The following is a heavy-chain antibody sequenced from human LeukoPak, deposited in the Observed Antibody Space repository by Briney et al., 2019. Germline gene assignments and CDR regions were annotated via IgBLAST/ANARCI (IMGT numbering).Heavy chain of an antibody. V-gene: IGHV4-59*08. Sequence: PSETLSLTCTVSGXSISSYYGSWIRQPPGKGLEWIGYIYYSGSTNYNPSLKSRVTISVDTSKNQFSLKLSSVTAADTAVYYCARGRPYYLDYWGQGSLVAVSS. D-gene: IGHD6-6*01. CDR2: IYYSGST. CDR1: GXSISSYY. CDR3: ARGRPYYLDY. J-gene: IGHJ4*02.